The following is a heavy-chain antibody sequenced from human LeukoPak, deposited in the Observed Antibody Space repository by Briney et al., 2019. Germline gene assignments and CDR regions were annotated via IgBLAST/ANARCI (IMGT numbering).Heavy chain of an antibody. Sequence: GGSLRLSCAASGFTFGSYARSWVRQAPGKGLEGVSGISTSGGTTSYAESVKGRFTGSRDNPRNTLYMDMNSLRDDDTAVYYCAVMHRYYDGSGYWVQWGQGTLVTVSS. V-gene: IGHV3-23*01. J-gene: IGHJ4*02. D-gene: IGHD3-22*01. CDR1: GFTFGSYA. CDR2: ISTSGGTT. CDR3: AVMHRYYDGSGYWVQ.